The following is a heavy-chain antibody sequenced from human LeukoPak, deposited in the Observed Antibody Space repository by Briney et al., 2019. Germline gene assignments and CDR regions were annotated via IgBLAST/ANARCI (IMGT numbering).Heavy chain of an antibody. CDR3: ARDGLLWFGELLNYYMDV. V-gene: IGHV1-2*06. CDR1: GYTFTGYY. J-gene: IGHJ6*03. Sequence: ASVKVSCKASGYTFTGYYMHWVRQAPGQGLEWMGRINPNSGGTNYAQKFQGRVTMTRDTSISTAYMELSRLRSDDTAVYYCARDGLLWFGELLNYYMDVWGEGTTVTVSS. D-gene: IGHD3-10*01. CDR2: INPNSGGT.